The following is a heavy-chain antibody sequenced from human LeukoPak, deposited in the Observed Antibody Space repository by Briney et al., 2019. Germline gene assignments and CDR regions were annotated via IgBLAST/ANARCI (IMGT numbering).Heavy chain of an antibody. V-gene: IGHV4-4*02. Sequence: SETLSLTCDVSGGSISSSHWWTWVRQPPGKGLEWIGEIYHRGSTNYNPSLKSRVTMSVDTSKNQFSLRLSSVTAADTAIYYWARETVAGVQGYWYFDLWGRGTLLTVSS. CDR3: ARETVAGVQGYWYFDL. D-gene: IGHD6-19*01. CDR1: GGSISSSHW. J-gene: IGHJ2*01. CDR2: IYHRGST.